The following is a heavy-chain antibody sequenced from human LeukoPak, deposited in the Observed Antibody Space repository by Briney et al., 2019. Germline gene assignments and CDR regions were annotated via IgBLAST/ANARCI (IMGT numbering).Heavy chain of an antibody. D-gene: IGHD5-24*01. CDR2: IYSGGST. V-gene: IGHV3-66*01. CDR3: AGIVEMATIDAFDI. CDR1: GFTVSSNY. Sequence: GGSLRLSCAASGFTVSSNYMTWVRQAPGKGLEWVSVIYSGGSTYYADSVKGRFTISRDNSKNTLYLQMNSLRAEDTAVYYCAGIVEMATIDAFDIWGQGTMVTVSS. J-gene: IGHJ3*02.